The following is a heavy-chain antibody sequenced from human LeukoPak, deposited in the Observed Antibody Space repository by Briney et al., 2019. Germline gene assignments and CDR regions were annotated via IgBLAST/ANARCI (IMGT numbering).Heavy chain of an antibody. Sequence: GGSLRLSCAASGFTFHTYYMRWVRQAPGKGLEWVAIITEDGSSKYYVESVKGRFTISRDNDKNSLSLQMNSLRAEDTAVYYCARARVGIGDLFGRRHFYQWGQGNLVTVSS. CDR1: GFTFHTYY. CDR3: ARARVGIGDLFGRRHFYQ. CDR2: ITEDGSSK. V-gene: IGHV3-7*04. D-gene: IGHD3-10*01. J-gene: IGHJ4*02.